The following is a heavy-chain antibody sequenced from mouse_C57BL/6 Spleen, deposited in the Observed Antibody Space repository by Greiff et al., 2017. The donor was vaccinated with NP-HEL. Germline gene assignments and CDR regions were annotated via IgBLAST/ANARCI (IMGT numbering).Heavy chain of an antibody. CDR3: AKKANWDLYAMDY. J-gene: IGHJ4*01. V-gene: IGHV2-5*01. CDR1: GFSLTSYG. D-gene: IGHD4-1*01. Sequence: VQLQQSGPGLVQPSQSLSITCTVSGFSLTSYGVHWVRQSPGKGLEWLGVIWRGGSTDYNAAFMSRLSITKDNSKSQVFFKMNSLQADYTAIYYCAKKANWDLYAMDYWGQGTSVTVSS. CDR2: IWRGGST.